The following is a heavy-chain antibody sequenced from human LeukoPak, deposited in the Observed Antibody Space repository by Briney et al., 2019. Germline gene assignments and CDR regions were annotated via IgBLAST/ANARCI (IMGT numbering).Heavy chain of an antibody. CDR1: GFTFSTYG. J-gene: IGHJ4*02. CDR2: ISYDGNKK. CDR3: AKDQAVYCGGDCYAWRLGIDY. D-gene: IGHD2-21*02. V-gene: IGHV3-30*18. Sequence: PGRSLRLSCAASGFTFSTYGMHWVRQAPGKGLEWVAVISYDGNKKYYADSVKGRFTISRDYSKNTLYLQMNSLRAEDTAVYYCAKDQAVYCGGDCYAWRLGIDYWGQGTLVTVSS.